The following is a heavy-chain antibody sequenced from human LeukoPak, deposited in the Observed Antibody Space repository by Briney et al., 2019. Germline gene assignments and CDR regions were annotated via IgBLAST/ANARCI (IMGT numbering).Heavy chain of an antibody. J-gene: IGHJ5*02. Sequence: GASVKVSCKASGYTFTSYDINWVRQATGQGLEWMGWMNPNSGNTGYAQKFQGRVTITRNTSISTAYMELSRLRSEDTAVYYCARRKRGNWFDPWGQGTLVTVSS. CDR3: ARRKRGNWFDP. CDR1: GYTFTSYD. V-gene: IGHV1-8*03. CDR2: MNPNSGNT. D-gene: IGHD3-10*01.